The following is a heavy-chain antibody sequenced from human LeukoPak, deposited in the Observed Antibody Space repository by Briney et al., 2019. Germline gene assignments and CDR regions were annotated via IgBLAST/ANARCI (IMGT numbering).Heavy chain of an antibody. CDR3: ASLVYDDFWT. V-gene: IGHV4-39*01. D-gene: IGHD3-3*01. CDR1: GFSVSTTDYY. Sequence: SENLSLTCTVYGFSVSTTDYYWGWLRQPPGKGLEWIGIIYYSGSTHYTPSLRSRVTISVHTSKNKFSLKLGSVTARELTVSFCASLVYDDFWTWGQGTLVTVSS. CDR2: IYYSGST. J-gene: IGHJ5*02.